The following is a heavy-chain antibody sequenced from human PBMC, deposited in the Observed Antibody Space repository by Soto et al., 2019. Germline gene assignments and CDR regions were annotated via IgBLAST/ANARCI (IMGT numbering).Heavy chain of an antibody. J-gene: IGHJ4*02. CDR1: GYTFTSYN. Sequence: QVQLVQSGAEMKKPGASVKVSCKTSGYTFTSYNIHWVRQAPGQGLEWMGIIDPSGGTTRYAQKFLGRVTMTRDTSTSTVYMEMSSLRSDDTAVFFCARSFQSRSSEWHYWGQGTPVTVSS. CDR2: IDPSGGTT. D-gene: IGHD6-6*01. V-gene: IGHV1-46*03. CDR3: ARSFQSRSSEWHY.